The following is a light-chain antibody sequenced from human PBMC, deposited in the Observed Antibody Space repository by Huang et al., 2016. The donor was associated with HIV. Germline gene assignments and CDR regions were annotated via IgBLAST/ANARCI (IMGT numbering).Light chain of an antibody. V-gene: IGKV1-12*01. CDR2: AAS. CDR1: QGVAPW. Sequence: DIQMTQSPSSVSASVGDRVTITCRASQGVAPWLAWYQQKPGKAPKLLIYAASSLQRGVPSRFSGSGSGTDSTLTISSLQPEDFATYYCQQTNTFPHTFGQGTKLDIK. CDR3: QQTNTFPHT. J-gene: IGKJ2*01.